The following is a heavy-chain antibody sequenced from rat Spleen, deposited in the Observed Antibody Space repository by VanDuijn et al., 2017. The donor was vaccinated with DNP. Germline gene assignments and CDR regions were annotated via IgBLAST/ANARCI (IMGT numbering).Heavy chain of an antibody. V-gene: IGHV5S23*01. CDR3: ARHGDSYYDGYQYYFDY. CDR2: ISTGGGNT. D-gene: IGHD1-12*03. Sequence: EVLLVESDGGLVQPGRSLKLSCAVSGFTFSDYDMAWVRQAPTKGLEWVASISTGGGNTYYRDSVKGRFTISRDNAKSTLYLQMDSLRSEDTATYYCARHGDSYYDGYQYYFDYWGQGVMVTVSS. CDR1: GFTFSDYD. J-gene: IGHJ2*01.